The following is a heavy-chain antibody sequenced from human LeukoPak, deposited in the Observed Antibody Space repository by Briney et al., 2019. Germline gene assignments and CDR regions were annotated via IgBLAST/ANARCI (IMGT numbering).Heavy chain of an antibody. J-gene: IGHJ4*02. D-gene: IGHD2-2*01. CDR1: GFTFNSYG. V-gene: IGHV3-30*18. CDR3: AKGPLRGTAAAIDY. Sequence: GGSLRLSCAASGFTFNSYGMHWVRQAPGKGLEWVAVISYDGRNKHYPDSVKGRFTISRDISTDTLWLQMDSLRTEDTAVYYCAKGPLRGTAAAIDYWGQGTLVTVSS. CDR2: ISYDGRNK.